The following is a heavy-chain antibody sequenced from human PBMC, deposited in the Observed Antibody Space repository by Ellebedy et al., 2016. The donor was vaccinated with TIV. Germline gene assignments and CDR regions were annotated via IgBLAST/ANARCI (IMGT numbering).Heavy chain of an antibody. CDR2: IWYDGSNK. V-gene: IGHV3-33*01. CDR3: AREALSSSQKTQMFDY. D-gene: IGHD6-13*01. J-gene: IGHJ4*02. Sequence: GESLKISCAASGFTFSSYGMHWVRQAPGKGLEWVAVIWYDGSNKYYEDSVKGRFTISRYNSKNTLYLQMNSLRAEDTAVYYCAREALSSSQKTQMFDYWGQGTLVTVSS. CDR1: GFTFSSYG.